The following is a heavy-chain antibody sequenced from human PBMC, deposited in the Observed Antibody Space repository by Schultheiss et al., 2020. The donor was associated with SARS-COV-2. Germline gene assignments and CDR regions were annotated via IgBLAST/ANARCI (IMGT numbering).Heavy chain of an antibody. CDR1: GFTLGSHW. V-gene: IGHV3-7*03. Sequence: GGSLRLSCAASGFTLGSHWMSWVRQAPGKGLEWVAKINEDGSDKYYVDSVKGRFSISKDNAKNSVELQMNSLRAEDTAVYYCARDIYYYMDVWGKGTTVTVSS. J-gene: IGHJ6*03. CDR2: INEDGSDK. CDR3: ARDIYYYMDV.